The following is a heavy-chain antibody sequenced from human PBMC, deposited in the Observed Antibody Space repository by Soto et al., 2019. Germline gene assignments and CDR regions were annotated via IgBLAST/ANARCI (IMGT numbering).Heavy chain of an antibody. CDR2: MTGGGTT. Sequence: GGSLRLSCRASGFTFKNYAMTWVRKCPGKGLQWVSLMTGGGTTDYADSAKGRFIISRDNSKNTLSLQMHNLRADDTALYYCAKLKGGLGRFYGLDAWGQGTMVTVSS. J-gene: IGHJ6*02. D-gene: IGHD3-3*01. CDR3: AKLKGGLGRFYGLDA. V-gene: IGHV3-23*01. CDR1: GFTFKNYA.